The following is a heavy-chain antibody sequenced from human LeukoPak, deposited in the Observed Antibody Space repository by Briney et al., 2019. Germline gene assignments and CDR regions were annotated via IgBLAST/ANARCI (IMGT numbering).Heavy chain of an antibody. CDR3: ARVRSYVTAAGRAYYFDY. V-gene: IGHV4-61*01. CDR2: IYYTGSL. J-gene: IGHJ4*02. CDR1: GGSVRSDNYY. D-gene: IGHD6-13*01. Sequence: PSETLSLTCSVSGGSVRSDNYYWSWIRQPPGKRLEWFGYIYYTGSLNYNPSLKSRVTISVDTSKNQFSLTVTSVTAADTAVYYCARVRSYVTAAGRAYYFDYWGQGTLVTVSS.